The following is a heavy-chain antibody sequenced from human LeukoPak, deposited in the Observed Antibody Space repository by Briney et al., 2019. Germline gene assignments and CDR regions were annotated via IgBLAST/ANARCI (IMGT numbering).Heavy chain of an antibody. J-gene: IGHJ4*02. V-gene: IGHV4-39*07. CDR1: GGSISSSSYY. D-gene: IGHD6-13*01. Sequence: SETLSLTCTVSGGSISSSSYYWGWIRQPPGKELEWIGSIYSGGSSYYNPSLKSRVTISVDTSKNQFSLKLSSVTAADTAVYYCARKRSTRSSYSSSWYGGTHGSPIFDYWGQGTLVTVSS. CDR2: IYSGGSS. CDR3: ARKRSTRSSYSSSWYGGTHGSPIFDY.